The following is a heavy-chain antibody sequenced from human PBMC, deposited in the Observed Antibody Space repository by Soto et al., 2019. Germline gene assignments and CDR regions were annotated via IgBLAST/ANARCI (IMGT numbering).Heavy chain of an antibody. CDR1: GGSVRSGRFY. V-gene: IGHV4-61*01. J-gene: IGHJ6*02. CDR3: ARDEANYYASVNVAQYYYGMDV. D-gene: IGHD3-10*01. CDR2: INYSGST. Sequence: PSETLSLTCTVSGGSVRSGRFYWSWIRQPPGKGLEWIGYINYSGSTNYNPSLKSRVSISVDTSKNQFSLKLSFMTAADTAVYYCARDEANYYASVNVAQYYYGMDVWGQGTTVTVSS.